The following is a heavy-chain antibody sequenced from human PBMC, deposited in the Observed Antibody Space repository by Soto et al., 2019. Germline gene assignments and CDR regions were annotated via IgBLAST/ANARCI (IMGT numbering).Heavy chain of an antibody. D-gene: IGHD5-12*01. J-gene: IGHJ4*02. CDR2: VKDGGHT. CDR3: ARGQEGVLATH. V-gene: IGHV4-34*01. Sequence: QVQLQQWGAGLLKPSETLSLNCAVTGGSLSGYYWSWIRQPPGKGLEWIGEVKDGGHTNYSPSLRGRVTISSDTSNNQFSLGLNSVTAADTGVYYCARGQEGVLATHWDQGSLVTVSS. CDR1: GGSLSGYY.